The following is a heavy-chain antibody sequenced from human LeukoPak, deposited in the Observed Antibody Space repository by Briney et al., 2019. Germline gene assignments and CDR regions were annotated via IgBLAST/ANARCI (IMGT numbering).Heavy chain of an antibody. V-gene: IGHV3-23*01. CDR3: AKSLESTNYYYHMDV. CDR2: ISGSGGST. Sequence: GGSLRLSCEVSGFTFSRHSMSWVRQAPGKGLEWVSAISGSGGSTYYADSVKGRFTISRDNSKNTLYLQTNSLRAEDTAVYYCAKSLESTNYYYHMDVWGKGTTVTISS. D-gene: IGHD2-2*01. CDR1: GFTFSRHS. J-gene: IGHJ6*03.